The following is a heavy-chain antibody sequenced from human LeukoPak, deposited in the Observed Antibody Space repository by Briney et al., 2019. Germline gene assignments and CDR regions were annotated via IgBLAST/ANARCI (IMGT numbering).Heavy chain of an antibody. Sequence: GGSLRLSCTASGFTLSSYSMNWVRQAPGKGLEWVSFISTSSSYIHDADSVKGRFTISRDNAKNSLYLQMNSLRAEDTAVYYCARAGFVGGFDYWGQGTLVTVSS. CDR1: GFTLSSYS. CDR3: ARAGFVGGFDY. CDR2: ISTSSSYI. V-gene: IGHV3-21*01. D-gene: IGHD3-10*01. J-gene: IGHJ4*02.